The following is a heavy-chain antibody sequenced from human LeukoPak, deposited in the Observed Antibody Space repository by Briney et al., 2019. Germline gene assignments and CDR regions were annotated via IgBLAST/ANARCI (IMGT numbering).Heavy chain of an antibody. V-gene: IGHV4-4*07. J-gene: IGHJ4*02. CDR2: IYTSGST. Sequence: SETLSLTCTVSGGSISSYYWSWIRQPAGKGLEWIGRIYTSGSTNYNPSLKSRVTMSVDTSKNQFSLKLSSVTAADTAVYYCAATMVRGVHTHFDYWGQGTLVTVSS. CDR3: AATMVRGVHTHFDY. D-gene: IGHD3-10*01. CDR1: GGSISSYY.